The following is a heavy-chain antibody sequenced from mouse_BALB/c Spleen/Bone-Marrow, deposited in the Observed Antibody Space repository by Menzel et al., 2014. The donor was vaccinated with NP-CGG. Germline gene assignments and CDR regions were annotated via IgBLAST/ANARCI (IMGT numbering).Heavy chain of an antibody. Sequence: DVQLQESGGGLVQPGGSLKLSCATSGFTFSDYYMYWVRQTPEKRLEWVAYISNGGGSTYYPDTVKGRFTISRANAKYTLYLKMRRLKAEDTDMCECERHLDGNCGAMDYWGQGTSVTVSS. CDR2: ISNGGGST. CDR1: GFTFSDYY. CDR3: ERHLDGNCGAMDY. V-gene: IGHV5-12*02. D-gene: IGHD2-1*01. J-gene: IGHJ4*01.